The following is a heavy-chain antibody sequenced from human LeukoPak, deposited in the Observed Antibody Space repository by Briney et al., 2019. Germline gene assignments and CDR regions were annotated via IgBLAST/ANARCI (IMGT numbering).Heavy chain of an antibody. CDR1: GASISSYY. D-gene: IGHD2-2*01. CDR2: IYYSGST. CDR3: ARHYCSSTSCFYNWFDP. J-gene: IGHJ5*02. Sequence: PSETLSLTCTVSGASISSYYWSWIRQPPGKGLEWIGYIYYSGSTNYNPSLKSRVTISVDTSKNQFSLKLSSVTAADTAVYYCARHYCSSTSCFYNWFDPWGQGTLVTVSS. V-gene: IGHV4-59*08.